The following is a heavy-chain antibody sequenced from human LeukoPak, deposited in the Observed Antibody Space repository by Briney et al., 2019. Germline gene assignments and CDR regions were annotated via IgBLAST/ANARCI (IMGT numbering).Heavy chain of an antibody. CDR3: ASIASRRYNWFDP. D-gene: IGHD6-6*01. Sequence: GGSLRLSCAASGFTFDDYAMHWVRQAPGKGLEWVSLISWDGGSTYYADSVKGRFTISRDNSKNSLYLQMNSLRAEDTALYYCASIASRRYNWFDPWGQGTLVTVSS. V-gene: IGHV3-43D*03. CDR2: ISWDGGST. CDR1: GFTFDDYA. J-gene: IGHJ5*02.